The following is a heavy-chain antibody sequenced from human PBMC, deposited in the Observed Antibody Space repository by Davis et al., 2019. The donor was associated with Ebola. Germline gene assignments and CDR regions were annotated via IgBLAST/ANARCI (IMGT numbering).Heavy chain of an antibody. CDR3: ARTSIVGTTTTASDI. Sequence: AASVKVSCKASGYTFTRYDMHWVRQAPGQGLEWMGWISAYNGNTNYAQKLQGRVTMTTDTSTSTAYMELRSLRSDDTAVYFCARTSIVGTTTTASDIWGQGTKVTVSS. V-gene: IGHV1-18*01. CDR2: ISAYNGNT. J-gene: IGHJ3*02. CDR1: GYTFTRYD. D-gene: IGHD1-26*01.